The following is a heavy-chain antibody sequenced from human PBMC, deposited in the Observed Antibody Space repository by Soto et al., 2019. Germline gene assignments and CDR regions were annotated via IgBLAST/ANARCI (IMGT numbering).Heavy chain of an antibody. J-gene: IGHJ3*02. CDR1: GGSITNFY. CDR3: TTEAYDNSGSLAFDI. D-gene: IGHD3-22*01. V-gene: IGHV4-59*08. Sequence: PFVTPCLPWTVLGGSITNFYYRRIRQPPGKGLEWIGYIFHTGTTSYNPSLKSRVTLSVDTSQSQFSLKLNSVTAADTAVYYCTTEAYDNSGSLAFDIWGPGTLVTVSS. CDR2: IFHTGTT.